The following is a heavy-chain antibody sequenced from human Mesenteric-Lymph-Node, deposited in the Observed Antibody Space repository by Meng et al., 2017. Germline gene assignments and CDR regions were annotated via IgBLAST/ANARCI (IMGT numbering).Heavy chain of an antibody. J-gene: IGHJ6*02. Sequence: GESLKISCAASGFTFTNYAMSWVRQAPGRGLEWVSSISGSAAFTIYTDSVKGRFTISRDNSKNTLYLQMNSLRAEDTAVYYCTSQNYPLYYYYGMDVWGQGTTVTVSS. D-gene: IGHD1-7*01. CDR2: ISGSAAFT. CDR1: GFTFTNYA. CDR3: TSQNYPLYYYYGMDV. V-gene: IGHV3-23*01.